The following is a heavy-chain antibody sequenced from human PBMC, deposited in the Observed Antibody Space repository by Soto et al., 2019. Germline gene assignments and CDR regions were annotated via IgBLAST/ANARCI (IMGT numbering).Heavy chain of an antibody. V-gene: IGHV4-34*01. CDR3: ARGLVSDAFDM. D-gene: IGHD3-9*01. J-gene: IGHJ3*02. CDR2: INHSGST. Sequence: QVQLQQWGAGLLKPSETLSLTCAVYGGSFSGYYWSWIRQPPGKGLEWIGEINHSGSTNYNPSLKSRVTISVDTSKNQFSLKLSSVTAADTAVYYCARGLVSDAFDMWGQGTMVTVSS. CDR1: GGSFSGYY.